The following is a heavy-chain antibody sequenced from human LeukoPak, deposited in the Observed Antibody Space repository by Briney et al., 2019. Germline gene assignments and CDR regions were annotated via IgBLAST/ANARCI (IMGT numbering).Heavy chain of an antibody. D-gene: IGHD1-26*01. CDR3: VRDDGGGSYDY. V-gene: IGHV3-21*01. J-gene: IGHJ4*02. CDR2: ISSSSSYI. CDR1: GFTFSSYS. Sequence: PGGSLRLSCAASGFTFSSYSTNWVRQAPGKGLEWVSSISSSSSYIYYADSVKGRFTISRDNARDSLYLQMNSPRDEDTAVYYCVRDDGGGSYDYWGQGTLVTVSS.